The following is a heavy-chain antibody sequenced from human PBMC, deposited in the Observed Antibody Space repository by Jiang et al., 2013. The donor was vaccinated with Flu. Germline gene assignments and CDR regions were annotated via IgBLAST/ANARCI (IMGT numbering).Heavy chain of an antibody. Sequence: QLVESGGGVVQPGRSLRLSCAASGFNFSDYGMHWVRQAPGKGLEWVAVIWYDGSNEYYADAVKGRFTISRDNSKKTLYLQMNSLRAEDTAVYYCARARRYCNNGVCPATYYFDSWGQGTLVTVSS. CDR1: GFNFSDYG. CDR3: ARARRYCNNGVCPATYYFDS. J-gene: IGHJ4*02. V-gene: IGHV3-33*01. D-gene: IGHD2-8*01. CDR2: IWYDGSNE.